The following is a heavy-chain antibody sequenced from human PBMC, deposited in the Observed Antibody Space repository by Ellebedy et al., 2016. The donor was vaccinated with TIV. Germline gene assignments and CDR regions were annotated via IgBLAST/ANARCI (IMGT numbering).Heavy chain of an antibody. V-gene: IGHV3-49*03. CDR2: IRSKAYGWTT. CDR1: GFTFGDYA. J-gene: IGHJ4*02. Sequence: GESLKISCTASGFTFGDYAMSWFRQAPGKGLEWVGFIRSKAYGWTTEYAASVKGRFTISRDDSKSIAYLQMNSLKTEDTAVYYCGIAARLLYWGQGTLVTVSS. CDR3: GIAARLLY. D-gene: IGHD6-6*01.